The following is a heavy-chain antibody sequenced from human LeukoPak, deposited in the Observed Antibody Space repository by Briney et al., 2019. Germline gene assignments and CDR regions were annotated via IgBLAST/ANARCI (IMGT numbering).Heavy chain of an antibody. CDR2: INHSGST. D-gene: IGHD2-2*01. CDR3: ARRGFRYCSSTSCTKNWFDP. V-gene: IGHV4-34*01. CDR1: GGSFSGYY. Sequence: PSETLSLTCAVYGGSFSGYYWSWIRQPPGKGLEWIGEINHSGSTNYNPSLKSRVTISVDTSKNQFSLKLSSVTAADTAVYYCARRGFRYCSSTSCTKNWFDPWGQGTLVTVSS. J-gene: IGHJ5*02.